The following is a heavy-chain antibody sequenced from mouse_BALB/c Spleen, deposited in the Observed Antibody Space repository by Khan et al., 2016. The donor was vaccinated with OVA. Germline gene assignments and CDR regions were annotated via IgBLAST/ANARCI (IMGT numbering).Heavy chain of an antibody. CDR1: GFNIKATY. CDR2: IAPANGNT. CDR3: AQPAYDPRNCDG. J-gene: IGHJ1*01. D-gene: IGHD2-3*01. Sequence: EVQLQQSGAELVKPGASVKLSCTASGFNIKATYMHWVQQRPEQGLEWIGRIAPANGNTKYDPQFHGTATIQADTSSNTASLQLSSLTSEYTAVFDGAQPAYDPRNCDGWGAGTTVTVAS. V-gene: IGHV14-3*02.